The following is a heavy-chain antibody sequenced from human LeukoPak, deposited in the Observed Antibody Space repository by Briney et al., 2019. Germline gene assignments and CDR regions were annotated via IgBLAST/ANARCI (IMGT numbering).Heavy chain of an antibody. Sequence: GGSLRLSCAASGFTFSSCAMHWVRQAPGKGLEWVSAIRGSGGSTYYADSVKGRFTISRDNSQNTLYLQMNSLRAEDTAVYYCAKAYAGYVPFDYWGQGTLVTVSS. CDR2: IRGSGGST. V-gene: IGHV3-23*01. CDR1: GFTFSSCA. CDR3: AKAYAGYVPFDY. J-gene: IGHJ4*02. D-gene: IGHD5-12*01.